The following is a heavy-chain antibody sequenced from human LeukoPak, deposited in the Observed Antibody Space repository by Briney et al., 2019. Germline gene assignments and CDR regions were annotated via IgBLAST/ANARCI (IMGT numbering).Heavy chain of an antibody. Sequence: GGSLRLSCAASGFTFSSYGMHWVRQAPGKGLEWVAVISYDGSNKYYADSVKGRFTISRDNSKNTLYLQMNSLRAEDTAVYYCAKDLISGWYAEYFQHWGQGTLVTVSS. CDR3: AKDLISGWYAEYFQH. V-gene: IGHV3-30*18. CDR1: GFTFSSYG. CDR2: ISYDGSNK. J-gene: IGHJ1*01. D-gene: IGHD6-19*01.